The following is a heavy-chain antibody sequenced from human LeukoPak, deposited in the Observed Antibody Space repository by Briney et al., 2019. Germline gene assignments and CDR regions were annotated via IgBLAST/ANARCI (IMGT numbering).Heavy chain of an antibody. Sequence: PSETLSLTCTVSGGSISSGDYYWSWIRQPPGKGLEWIGYIYYSGSTYYNPSLKSQVTISVDTSKNQFSLKLSSVTAADTAVYYCARPHYDFWSGSPYYYMDVWGKGTTVTVSS. CDR3: ARPHYDFWSGSPYYYMDV. V-gene: IGHV4-30-4*08. J-gene: IGHJ6*03. CDR1: GGSISSGDYY. D-gene: IGHD3-3*01. CDR2: IYYSGST.